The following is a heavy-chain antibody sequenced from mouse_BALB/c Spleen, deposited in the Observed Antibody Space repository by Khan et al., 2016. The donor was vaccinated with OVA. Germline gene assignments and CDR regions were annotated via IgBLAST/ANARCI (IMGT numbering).Heavy chain of an antibody. CDR2: IDPENGNT. V-gene: IGHV14-1*02. Sequence: VQLKESGAELVRPGALVNLSCKASGFNIKDYYMHWVQQRPEQGLEWIGWIDPENGNTIYDPKLSGQASITSDTSYNTAYLQLRRLTSEDTAVYYWARDSYSPWFAYWGQGTLVTVSA. J-gene: IGHJ3*01. D-gene: IGHD2-12*01. CDR3: ARDSYSPWFAY. CDR1: GFNIKDYY.